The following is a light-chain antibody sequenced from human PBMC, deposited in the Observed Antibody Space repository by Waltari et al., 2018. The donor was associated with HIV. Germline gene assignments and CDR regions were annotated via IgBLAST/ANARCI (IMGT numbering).Light chain of an antibody. CDR2: DAS. CDR3: HQRSTWPRT. CDR1: QRVSNY. J-gene: IGKJ1*01. Sequence: EIVLTQSPATLSLSPGERATLSCRASQRVSNYLAWYQQKSGQAPRLLIYDASNRATGIPARFRASGSGTDFTLTISSLQPEDFAFDYCHQRSTWPRTFGQGTKVEIK. V-gene: IGKV3-11*01.